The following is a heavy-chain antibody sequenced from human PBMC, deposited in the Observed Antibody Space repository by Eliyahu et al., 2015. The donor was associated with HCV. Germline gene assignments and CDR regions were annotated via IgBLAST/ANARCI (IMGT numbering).Heavy chain of an antibody. V-gene: IGHV3-33*01. Sequence: QVQLVESGGGVVQPGXSLRLSCAASGFTFSSYALHWVRQAPGKGLEWVAVMYYDGSNKFYADSVKGRFIISRDNSKNTLYLQMNSLRAEDTAVYYCVRDPEGVPAALNFFDYWGQGTLVTVSS. D-gene: IGHD2-2*01. CDR3: VRDPEGVPAALNFFDY. CDR1: GFTFSSYA. J-gene: IGHJ4*02. CDR2: MYYDGSNK.